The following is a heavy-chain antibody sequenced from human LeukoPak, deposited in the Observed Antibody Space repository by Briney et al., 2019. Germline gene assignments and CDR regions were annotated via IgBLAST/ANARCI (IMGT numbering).Heavy chain of an antibody. CDR3: ARKGQWLVYFDY. CDR2: INHSGST. D-gene: IGHD6-19*01. J-gene: IGHJ4*02. CDR1: GGSFSGYY. V-gene: IGHV4-34*01. Sequence: SGTLSLTCAVYGGSFSGYYWSWIRQPPGKGLEWIGEINHSGSTNYNSSLKSRVSISVDTSKNQFSLKLSSVTAADTAVYYCARKGQWLVYFDYWGQGTLVTVSS.